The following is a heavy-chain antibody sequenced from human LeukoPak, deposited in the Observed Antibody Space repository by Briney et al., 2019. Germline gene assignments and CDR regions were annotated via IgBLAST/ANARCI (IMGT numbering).Heavy chain of an antibody. J-gene: IGHJ4*02. CDR3: ATGRYYYDSSGYYYFDY. Sequence: ASVKVSCKVSGYTLTELSMHWVRQAPGKGLEWMGGFNPEDGETIYAQKFQGRVTMTEDTSTDTAYMELSSLRSEDTAVYYCATGRYYYDSSGYYYFDYWGQGTLVTVSS. CDR1: GYTLTELS. V-gene: IGHV1-24*01. CDR2: FNPEDGET. D-gene: IGHD3-22*01.